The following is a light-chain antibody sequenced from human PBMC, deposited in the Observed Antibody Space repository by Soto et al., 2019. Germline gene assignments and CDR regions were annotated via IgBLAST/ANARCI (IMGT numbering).Light chain of an antibody. V-gene: IGKV1-33*01. CDR2: GAS. J-gene: IGKJ3*01. Sequence: EIQMTQSPSSLSASLGDRVTITCQASQDINDYSNWYQQKPGKAPRLLIYGASFLEVGVPSRFSGSGSGTHFTLTISSLQPEDVATYYCQQSFSSPFTFGPGTKVDVK. CDR1: QDINDY. CDR3: QQSFSSPFT.